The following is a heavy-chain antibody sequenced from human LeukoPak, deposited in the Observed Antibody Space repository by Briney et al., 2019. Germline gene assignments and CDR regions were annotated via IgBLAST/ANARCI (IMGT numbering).Heavy chain of an antibody. J-gene: IGHJ4*02. D-gene: IGHD5-18*01. Sequence: PSETLSLTCIVSGGSISSYYWSWIRQPPGKGLEWIGEINHSGSTNYNPSLKSRVTISVDTSKNQFSLKLSSVTAADTAVYYCARGGGYSDFDYWGQGTLVTVSS. CDR1: GGSISSYY. V-gene: IGHV4-34*01. CDR3: ARGGGYSDFDY. CDR2: INHSGST.